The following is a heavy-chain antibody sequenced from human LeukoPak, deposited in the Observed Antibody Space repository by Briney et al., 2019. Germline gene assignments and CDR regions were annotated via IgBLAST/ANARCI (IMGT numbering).Heavy chain of an antibody. V-gene: IGHV1-18*01. J-gene: IGHJ4*02. Sequence: ASVNVSCKASGYTFTSYGISWVRQAPGQGLEWMGWISAYNGNTNYAQKLQGRVTMTTDTSTSTAYMELRSLRSDDTAVYYCARDRIAAAGTGGDFDYWGQGTLVTVSS. CDR1: GYTFTSYG. D-gene: IGHD6-13*01. CDR2: ISAYNGNT. CDR3: ARDRIAAAGTGGDFDY.